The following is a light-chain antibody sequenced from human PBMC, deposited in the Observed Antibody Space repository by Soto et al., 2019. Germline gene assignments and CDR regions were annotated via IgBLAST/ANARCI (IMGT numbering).Light chain of an antibody. J-gene: IGLJ2*01. CDR2: STN. Sequence: QTVVTQEPSFSVSPGGTVTLTCGLSSGSVSTSYYPSWYQQTPGQAPRTLIYSTNTRSSGVPDRFSGSILGNKAALTITGAQADDESDYYCSSYTRSSTLVFGGGTKLTVL. CDR3: SSYTRSSTLV. V-gene: IGLV8-61*01. CDR1: SGSVSTSYY.